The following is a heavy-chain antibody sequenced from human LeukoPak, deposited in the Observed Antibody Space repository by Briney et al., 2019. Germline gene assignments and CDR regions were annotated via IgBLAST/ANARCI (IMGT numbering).Heavy chain of an antibody. CDR1: GYTFTGYH. CDR2: INPNSGGT. J-gene: IGHJ6*03. CDR3: ARESHDSMDV. V-gene: IGHV1-2*02. Sequence: ASVKVSCKASGYTFTGYHIHWVRQAPGQGLEWMAWINPNSGGTNYAQRFQGRVTPTRDTSITTAYMELSRLGSDDTAVYYCARESHDSMDVWGKGTTVTVTS.